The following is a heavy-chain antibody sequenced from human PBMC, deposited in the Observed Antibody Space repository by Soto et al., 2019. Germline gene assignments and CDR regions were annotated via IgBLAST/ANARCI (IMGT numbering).Heavy chain of an antibody. J-gene: IGHJ4*02. CDR3: AKVRADYYYGSGPFDY. Sequence: QVQLVESGGGVVQPGRSLRLSCAASGFTFSSYGMHWVRQAPGKGLEWVALISSDGSNKYYADSVKGRFTISRDNSKNTLYLQRNTLRAEDTAVYYCAKVRADYYYGSGPFDYWGQGTLVTVSS. V-gene: IGHV3-30*18. CDR1: GFTFSSYG. CDR2: ISSDGSNK. D-gene: IGHD3-10*01.